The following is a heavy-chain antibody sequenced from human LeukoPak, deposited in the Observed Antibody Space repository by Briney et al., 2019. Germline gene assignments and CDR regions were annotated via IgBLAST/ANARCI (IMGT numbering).Heavy chain of an antibody. D-gene: IGHD6-13*01. V-gene: IGHV4-34*01. CDR2: INHSGSP. Sequence: PSETLSLTCAVYGGSFSGYYWSWIRQPPGKGLEWIGEINHSGSPNYNPSLKSRVTISVDTSKNQFSLKLSSVTAADTAVYYCARIGRLRYSSSWNHPYYYYGMDVWGQGTTVTVSS. J-gene: IGHJ6*02. CDR3: ARIGRLRYSSSWNHPYYYYGMDV. CDR1: GGSFSGYY.